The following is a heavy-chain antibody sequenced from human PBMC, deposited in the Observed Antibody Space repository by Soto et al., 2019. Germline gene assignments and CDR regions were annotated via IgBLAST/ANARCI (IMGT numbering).Heavy chain of an antibody. CDR3: ARDITMVRGGAFDI. J-gene: IGHJ3*02. D-gene: IGHD3-10*01. CDR2: INHSGST. CDR1: GGSFSGYY. V-gene: IGHV4-34*01. Sequence: QVQLQQWGAGLLKPSETLSLTCAVYGGSFSGYYWSWIRQPPGKGLEWIGEINHSGSTNYNPSLKSRVTISVDTSKNQFSLKLSSVTAADTAVYYCARDITMVRGGAFDIWGQGTMVTVSS.